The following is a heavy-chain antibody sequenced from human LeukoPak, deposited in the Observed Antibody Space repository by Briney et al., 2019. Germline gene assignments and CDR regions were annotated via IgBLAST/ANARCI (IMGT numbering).Heavy chain of an antibody. Sequence: GGSLRLSCAASGFTFSNYWMSWVRQAPGKGLEWVANMKQDGSEKYYVASVKGRFTISRDNAKNSLYLQMNSLRAEDTALYYCARVQQYDKFDYWGQGALVTVSS. D-gene: IGHD3-22*01. V-gene: IGHV3-7*03. J-gene: IGHJ4*02. CDR2: MKQDGSEK. CDR3: ARVQQYDKFDY. CDR1: GFTFSNYW.